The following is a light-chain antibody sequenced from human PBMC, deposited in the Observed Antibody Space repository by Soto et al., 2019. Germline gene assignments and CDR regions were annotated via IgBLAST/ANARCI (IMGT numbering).Light chain of an antibody. V-gene: IGKV3-15*01. Sequence: EIVMTQSPATLSVSPGERATLSCRASQSVSSNLAWYQQKPGQAPRLLIYGASTRATGIPARFSGSGSGTDFTLTINRLEPEDFAVYYCQQYGDLPWTFGQGTKVDIK. CDR3: QQYGDLPWT. CDR1: QSVSSN. CDR2: GAS. J-gene: IGKJ1*01.